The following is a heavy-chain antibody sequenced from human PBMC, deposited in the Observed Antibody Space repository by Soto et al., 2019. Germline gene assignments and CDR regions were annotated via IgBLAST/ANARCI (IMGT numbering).Heavy chain of an antibody. J-gene: IGHJ6*02. Sequence: ASAKVSCKASGYTFTSYGISWVRQAPGQGLEWMGWISAYNGNTNYAQKLQGRVTMTTDTSTSTAYMELRSLRSEDTAVYYCARLPVGAAVYYGMDVWGQGTTVTVSS. CDR2: ISAYNGNT. CDR1: GYTFTSYG. V-gene: IGHV1-18*01. D-gene: IGHD1-26*01. CDR3: ARLPVGAAVYYGMDV.